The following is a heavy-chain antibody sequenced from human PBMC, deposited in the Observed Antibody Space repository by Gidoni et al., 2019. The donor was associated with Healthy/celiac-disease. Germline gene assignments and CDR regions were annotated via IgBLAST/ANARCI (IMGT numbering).Heavy chain of an antibody. V-gene: IGHV4-34*01. D-gene: IGHD6-19*01. CDR2: INHSGST. CDR1: GGSFSGYY. CDR3: ARGEWLSLPGH. Sequence: QVQLQQWGAGLLKPSETLSLTCAVYGGSFSGYYWSWIRQPPGKGLEWIGEINHSGSTNYNPALKSRVTISVDTSKNQFSLKLSSVTAADTAVYYCARGEWLSLPGHWGQGTLVTVSS. J-gene: IGHJ4*02.